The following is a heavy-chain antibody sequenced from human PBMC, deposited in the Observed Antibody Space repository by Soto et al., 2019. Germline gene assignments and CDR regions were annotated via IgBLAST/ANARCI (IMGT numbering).Heavy chain of an antibody. CDR1: GGSISSGDYY. CDR3: ARDRGYSYATVDY. CDR2: IYYSGST. D-gene: IGHD5-18*01. J-gene: IGHJ4*02. Sequence: PSETLSLTCTVSGGSISSGDYYWSWIRQPPGKGLEWIGYIYYSGSTYYNPSLKSRVTISVDTSKNQFSLKLSSVTAADTAVYYCARDRGYSYATVDYWGQGTLVTVS. V-gene: IGHV4-30-4*01.